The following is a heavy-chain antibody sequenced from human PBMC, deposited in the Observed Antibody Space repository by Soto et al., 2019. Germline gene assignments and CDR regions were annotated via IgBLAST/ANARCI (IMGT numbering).Heavy chain of an antibody. CDR3: ESSYGSGYRAFDY. J-gene: IGHJ4*02. D-gene: IGHD3-10*01. V-gene: IGHV1-69*02. CDR1: GDTFNFYS. CDR2: VNPIVSMS. Sequence: QVQLVQSGAEVKRPGSSVKVSCKASGDTFNFYSINWVRQAPGLGLEWMGRVNPIVSMSNYAQKFQGRVTMTADESTSTAYRELSSLRSEDTAIYYCESSYGSGYRAFDYWGQGALVTVSS.